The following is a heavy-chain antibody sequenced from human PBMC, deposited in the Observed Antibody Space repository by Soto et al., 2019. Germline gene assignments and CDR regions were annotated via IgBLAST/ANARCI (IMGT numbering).Heavy chain of an antibody. CDR2: IGSRGDST. Sequence: EVQLLESGGGLVQPGGSLRLSCAASGFTFSSFAMSWVHQAPGKGLEWVSAIGSRGDSTYYADSVKGRFTISRDNSKNTLYRQMNSLRAEDTAVYYCAKDLIYGYNSGRPFDSWGQGTLVTVSS. CDR3: AKDLIYGYNSGRPFDS. J-gene: IGHJ4*02. CDR1: GFTFSSFA. D-gene: IGHD6-19*01. V-gene: IGHV3-23*01.